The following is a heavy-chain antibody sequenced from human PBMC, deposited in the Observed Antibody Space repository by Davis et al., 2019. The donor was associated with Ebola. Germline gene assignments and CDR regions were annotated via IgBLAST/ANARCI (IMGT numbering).Heavy chain of an antibody. CDR3: ARDRYCSGGSCYSSYYYGMDV. V-gene: IGHV1-18*01. J-gene: IGHJ6*02. CDR1: GYTFTTYG. CDR2: ISTYNDNT. D-gene: IGHD2-15*01. Sequence: AASVTVSCKASGYTFTTYGIRWVRQAPGQGLEWMGWISTYNDNTNYAQKLQGRVTMTTDTSTSTAYMELRSLRSDDTAVYYCARDRYCSGGSCYSSYYYGMDVWGQGTTVTVSS.